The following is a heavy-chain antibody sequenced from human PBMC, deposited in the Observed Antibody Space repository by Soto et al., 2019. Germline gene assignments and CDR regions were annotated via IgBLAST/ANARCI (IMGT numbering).Heavy chain of an antibody. Sequence: QVQLVQSGAEVKMPGSSVKVSCKASGGTLHNHAVTWVRQAPGQGLEWMGGIISIFGPAKYAQNFQGRVTITADKSTNTAYMELTSLRSEDTAVYYCGRGGSWRRVNNWGQGTLVTVPS. J-gene: IGHJ4*02. CDR1: GGTLHNHA. CDR3: GRGGSWRRVNN. D-gene: IGHD6-13*01. V-gene: IGHV1-69*06. CDR2: IISIFGPA.